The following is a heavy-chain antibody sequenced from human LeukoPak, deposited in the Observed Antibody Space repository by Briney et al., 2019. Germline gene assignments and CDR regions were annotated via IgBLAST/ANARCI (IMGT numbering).Heavy chain of an antibody. CDR3: AKKSFHSSSYDY. V-gene: IGHV4-59*01. CDR1: GGSISSYY. J-gene: IGHJ4*02. Sequence: SETLSLTCTVSGGSISSYYWSWIRQPPGKGLEWIGYIYYSGSTNYNPSLKSRVTISVDTSKNQFSLKLSSVTAADTAVYYCAKKSFHSSSYDYWGQGTLVTVSS. D-gene: IGHD6-13*01. CDR2: IYYSGST.